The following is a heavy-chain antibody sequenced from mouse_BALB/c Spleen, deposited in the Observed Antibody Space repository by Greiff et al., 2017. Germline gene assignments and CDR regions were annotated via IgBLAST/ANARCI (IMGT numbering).Heavy chain of an antibody. CDR3: ARSDGYDFDY. J-gene: IGHJ2*01. Sequence: EVQGVESGGGLVQPGGSRKLSCAASGFTSSSFGMHWVRQAPEKGLEWVAYISSGSSTIYYADTVKGRFTISRDNPKNTLFLQMTSLRSEDTAMYYCARSDGYDFDYWGQGTTLTVSA. D-gene: IGHD2-2*01. V-gene: IGHV5-17*02. CDR1: GFTSSSFG. CDR2: ISSGSSTI.